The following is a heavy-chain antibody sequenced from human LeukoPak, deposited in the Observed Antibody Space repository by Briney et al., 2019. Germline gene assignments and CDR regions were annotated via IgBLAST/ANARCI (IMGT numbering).Heavy chain of an antibody. V-gene: IGHV3-30*04. CDR3: AREGGSKDILTGYLSFDY. J-gene: IGHJ4*02. Sequence: QSGGSLRLSCAASGFTFSSYAMHWVRQAPGKGLEWVAVISYDGSNKYYADSVKGRFTISRDNSKNTLYLQMNSLRAEDTAVYYCAREGGSKDILTGYLSFDYWGQGTLVTVSS. CDR1: GFTFSSYA. D-gene: IGHD3-9*01. CDR2: ISYDGSNK.